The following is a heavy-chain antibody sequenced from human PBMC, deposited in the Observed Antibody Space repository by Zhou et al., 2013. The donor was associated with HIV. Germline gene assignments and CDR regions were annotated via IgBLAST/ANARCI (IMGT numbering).Heavy chain of an antibody. D-gene: IGHD3-22*01. CDR3: AKSESPYYSNTSGPNYYYYYMDV. CDR1: GFTFTSYA. CDR2: ISGSGIIT. V-gene: IGHV3-23*01. J-gene: IGHJ6*03. Sequence: EVQLLESGGALVQPGGSLRLSCGASGFTFTSYAMSWVRQAPGKGLEWVSAISGSGIITYYADSVKGRFTVSRDISKNTLNLEMNSLRVEDTAVYYCAKSESPYYSNTSGPNYYYYYMDVWGRGTTVTVSS.